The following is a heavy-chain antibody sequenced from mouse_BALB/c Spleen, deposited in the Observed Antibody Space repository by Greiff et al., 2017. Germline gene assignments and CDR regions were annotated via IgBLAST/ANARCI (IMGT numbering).Heavy chain of an antibody. Sequence: EVQLVESGGGLVKPGGSLKLSCAASGFTFSSYAMSWVRQTPEKRLEWVASISSGGSTYYPDSVKGRFTISRDNARNILYLQMSSLRSEDTAMYYCARGGGYYEWFAYWGQGTLVTVSA. J-gene: IGHJ3*01. CDR3: ARGGGYYEWFAY. V-gene: IGHV5-6-5*01. CDR1: GFTFSSYA. D-gene: IGHD2-3*01. CDR2: ISSGGST.